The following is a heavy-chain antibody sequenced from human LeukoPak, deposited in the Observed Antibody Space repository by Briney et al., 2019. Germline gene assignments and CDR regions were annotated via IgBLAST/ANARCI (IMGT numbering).Heavy chain of an antibody. Sequence: PGGSLRLSCAASGFTFSKYDMHWVRQATGKGLEWVSVIGAADDTYYADSVKGRFTISRENAKNSLYLQMNSLRAGDTAVYYCARDYSNGYYSYLDFWGQGTLVTVSS. CDR2: IGAADDT. V-gene: IGHV3-13*01. CDR3: ARDYSNGYYSYLDF. CDR1: GFTFSKYD. J-gene: IGHJ4*02. D-gene: IGHD3-22*01.